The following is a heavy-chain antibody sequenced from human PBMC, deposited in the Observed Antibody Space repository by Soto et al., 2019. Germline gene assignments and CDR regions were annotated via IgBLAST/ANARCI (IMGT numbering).Heavy chain of an antibody. J-gene: IGHJ4*02. Sequence: SETLSLTYTVSGGSVISGSYYCVWIRQPPWKGLEWIGYIYYSGSTNYNPSLKSRVTILVDSSKNQISLKLRSVTAADTAVYYCARSPVVNFDYWGQGTRVTVS. CDR3: ARSPVVNFDY. D-gene: IGHD3-22*01. V-gene: IGHV4-61*01. CDR1: GGSVISGSYY. CDR2: IYYSGST.